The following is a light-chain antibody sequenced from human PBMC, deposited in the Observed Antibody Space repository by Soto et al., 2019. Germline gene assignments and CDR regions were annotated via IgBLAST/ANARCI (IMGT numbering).Light chain of an antibody. CDR1: QSISTW. CDR2: RAS. Sequence: DIQMTQSPSTLSASVGDRVTISCRASQSISTWLAWYQQKPGKAPNLLISRASSLEAGVPSRFSAIGYGTEFSLTISSLQPDDSATYYCQQYNTFSWTFGQGTKVEIK. CDR3: QQYNTFSWT. V-gene: IGKV1-5*03. J-gene: IGKJ1*01.